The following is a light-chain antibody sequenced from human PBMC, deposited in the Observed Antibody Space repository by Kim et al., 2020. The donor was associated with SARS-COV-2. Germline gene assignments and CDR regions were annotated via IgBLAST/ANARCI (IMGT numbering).Light chain of an antibody. V-gene: IGLV3-1*01. J-gene: IGLJ3*02. Sequence: SYELTQPPSVSVSPGKTASIPCSGHKLGDKHAYWYQQKPGQSPVLVIYQDTKRPPGIPERFYGSNSGNTVTLTISGTQSMDEADYYCQSWDSSTAVFGGGTQLTVL. CDR3: QSWDSSTAV. CDR2: QDT. CDR1: KLGDKH.